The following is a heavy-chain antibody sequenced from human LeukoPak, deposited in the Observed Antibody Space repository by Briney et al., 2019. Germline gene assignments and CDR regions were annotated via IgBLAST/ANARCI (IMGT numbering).Heavy chain of an antibody. Sequence: GGSLTLSCAASGFTVSSKYMSWVRQAPGKGLEWVSVIYSGGSTYYADSVKGGFTISRDNTKNTLYLQMSSLRAEDTAVYYCVNSAGYVGDAFDIWGQARMVTVSS. D-gene: IGHD3-9*01. CDR1: GFTVSSKY. CDR2: IYSGGST. CDR3: VNSAGYVGDAFDI. J-gene: IGHJ3*02. V-gene: IGHV3-66*02.